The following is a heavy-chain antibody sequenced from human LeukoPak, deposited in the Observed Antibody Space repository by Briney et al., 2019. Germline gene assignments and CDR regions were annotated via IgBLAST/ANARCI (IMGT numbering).Heavy chain of an antibody. CDR1: GFTFSDYW. D-gene: IGHD3-10*01. J-gene: IGHJ4*02. V-gene: IGHV3-7*01. Sequence: PGGSLRLSCAASGFTFSDYWMSWVRQAPGKGLEWVANIKQDGSAKYYVDSVKGRFTISRDNAKNSLYLQMNGLRAEDTALYYCARERTPKHYYGSGTYDRYFDHWGQGTLVTVSS. CDR2: IKQDGSAK. CDR3: ARERTPKHYYGSGTYDRYFDH.